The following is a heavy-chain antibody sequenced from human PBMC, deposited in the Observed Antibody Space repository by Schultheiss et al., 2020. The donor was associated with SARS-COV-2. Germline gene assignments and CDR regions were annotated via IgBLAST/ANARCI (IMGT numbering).Heavy chain of an antibody. CDR3: ARGRHQSDWFDP. V-gene: IGHV4-59*01. CDR1: GGSFSGYY. CDR2: IYYSGST. D-gene: IGHD2-2*01. J-gene: IGHJ5*02. Sequence: SETLSLTCAVYGGSFSGYYWSWIRQPPGKVLEWIGYIYYSGSTNYNPSLKSRVTISVDTSKNQFSLKLSSVTSADTAVYYCARGRHQSDWFDPWGQGTLVTVSS.